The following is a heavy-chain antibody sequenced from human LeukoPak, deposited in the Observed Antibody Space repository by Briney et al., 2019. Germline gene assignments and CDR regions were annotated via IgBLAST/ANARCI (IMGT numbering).Heavy chain of an antibody. D-gene: IGHD4-17*01. Sequence: GESLKICCKGAGYSFTSYWIGWGRQMPGKGLEWMGIIYPGDSDTRYSPSFQGQVTISADKSISTAYLQWSSLKASDTAMYYCARPGTSGDYRTEFDYWGQGTLVTVSS. CDR3: ARPGTSGDYRTEFDY. V-gene: IGHV5-51*01. CDR2: IYPGDSDT. J-gene: IGHJ4*02. CDR1: GYSFTSYW.